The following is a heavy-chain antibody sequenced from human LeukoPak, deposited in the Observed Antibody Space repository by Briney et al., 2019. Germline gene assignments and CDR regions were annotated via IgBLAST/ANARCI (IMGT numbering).Heavy chain of an antibody. CDR2: INPNSGGT. J-gene: IGHJ1*01. V-gene: IGHV1-2*06. Sequence: ASVKVSCKASGYTFTGYYMHWVRQAPGQGLEWMGRINPNSGGTNYAQKFQGRVTMTEDTSTDTAYMELSSLTSEDTAVYYCTTEPLDSSGVYFYFQYWGQGTLVTVSA. CDR3: TTEPLDSSGVYFYFQY. D-gene: IGHD3-22*01. CDR1: GYTFTGYY.